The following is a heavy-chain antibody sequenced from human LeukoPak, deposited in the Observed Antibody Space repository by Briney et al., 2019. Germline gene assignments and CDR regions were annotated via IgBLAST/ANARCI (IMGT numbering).Heavy chain of an antibody. CDR2: ISGSGGST. D-gene: IGHD4-11*01. J-gene: IGHJ3*02. Sequence: GESLKISCSVARFTFSNYGMSWVRQAPGKGLEGVSGISGSGGSTYYADSVKGRFTFFGDNSRNTLYLQMSSLRVEDTAVYYCAKARNSDYRFGFDIWGQGTMVTVSS. CDR3: AKARNSDYRFGFDI. V-gene: IGHV3-23*01. CDR1: RFTFSNYG.